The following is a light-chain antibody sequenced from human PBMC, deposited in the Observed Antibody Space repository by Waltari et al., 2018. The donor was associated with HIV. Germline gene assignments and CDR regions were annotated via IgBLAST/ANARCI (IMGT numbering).Light chain of an antibody. Sequence: QSPLTQPASVSGNPGQSVTITCTGTNLDVRNYNLLSWYQQHPGKAPKLLIYDVSKRPSGVSSRFSGSKSGYWASLTISGLLTEDESYYYCLTYVSDSGTWKFGGGTYLTV. CDR1: NLDVRNYNL. CDR3: LTYVSDSGTWK. V-gene: IGLV2-23*02. J-gene: IGLJ3*02. CDR2: DVS.